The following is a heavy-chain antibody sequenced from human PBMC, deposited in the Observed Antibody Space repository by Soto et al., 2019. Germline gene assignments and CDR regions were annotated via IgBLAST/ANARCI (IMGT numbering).Heavy chain of an antibody. CDR2: INHSGST. J-gene: IGHJ6*02. D-gene: IGHD5-18*01. V-gene: IGHV4-34*01. CDR1: DVSSSWCY. Sequence: LSVPCPVEDVSSSWCYSRRIRPNPGKGLEWIGEINHSGSTNYNPSLKSRVTISVDTSKNQFSLKLSSVTAADTAVYYCARTQTIQLWLPEYYYGMDVWGQGTTVTVSS. CDR3: ARTQTIQLWLPEYYYGMDV.